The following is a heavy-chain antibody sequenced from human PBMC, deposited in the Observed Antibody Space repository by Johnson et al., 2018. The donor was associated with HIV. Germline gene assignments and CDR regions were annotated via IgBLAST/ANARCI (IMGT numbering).Heavy chain of an antibody. CDR2: ISYDGSDK. Sequence: QVQLVESGGGVVQPGRSLRLSCAASGFTFSSYGMHWVRQAPAKGLEWVAVISYDGSDKDYADSVKGRFTIYRDSSTNTLYLQMNSLRAEDTAVYYCARDDLGNPFSSYDAFDIWGQGTMVTVSS. V-gene: IGHV3-30*04. CDR1: GFTFSSYG. D-gene: IGHD6-13*01. J-gene: IGHJ3*02. CDR3: ARDDLGNPFSSYDAFDI.